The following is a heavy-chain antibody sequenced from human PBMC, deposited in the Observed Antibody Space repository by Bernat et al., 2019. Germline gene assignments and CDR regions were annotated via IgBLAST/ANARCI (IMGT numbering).Heavy chain of an antibody. CDR2: ISGSGGGT. CDR1: GFTFRSYA. V-gene: IGHV3-23*01. D-gene: IGHD4-23*01. J-gene: IGHJ4*02. CDR3: AKSRGGNSGSFDY. Sequence: EVQLLESGGGLVQPGGSLRSSCAASGFTFRSYAMSWVRQAPGKGLEWVSAISGSGGGTYYADSVKGRFTISRDNSKNTLYLQMNSLRAEDTAVYYCAKSRGGNSGSFDYWGQGTLVTVSS.